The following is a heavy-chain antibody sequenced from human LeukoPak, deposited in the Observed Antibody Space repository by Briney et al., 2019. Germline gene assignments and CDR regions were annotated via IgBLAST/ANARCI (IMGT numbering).Heavy chain of an antibody. CDR1: GFTFISYT. CDR3: GRERGIRALYFDN. V-gene: IGHV3-30*04. D-gene: IGHD3-16*01. J-gene: IGHJ4*02. Sequence: PGRSLRLSCAASGFTFISYTIHWVRQAPGKGLEWVALTSSDGDKYFADSVQGRFTISRDNSRNTVYLQLGSLRPDDTAVYYCGRERGIRALYFDNWGQGTLVTVSS. CDR2: TSSDGDK.